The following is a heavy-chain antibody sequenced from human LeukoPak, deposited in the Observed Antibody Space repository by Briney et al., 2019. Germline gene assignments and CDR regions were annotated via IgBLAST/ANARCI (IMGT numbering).Heavy chain of an antibody. CDR2: LSRTGSDT. D-gene: IGHD6-19*01. V-gene: IGHV3-23*01. CDR3: AKIAVTGLWYFDY. J-gene: IGHJ4*02. CDR1: GFTASTTY. Sequence: PGGSLRLSCAASGFTASTTYMSWVRQAPGRGLEWVSSLSRTGSDTYYADSVKGRYTVSRDNSKSTLYLQMDSVRVEDTAVYYCAKIAVTGLWYFDYWGQGTLVTVSS.